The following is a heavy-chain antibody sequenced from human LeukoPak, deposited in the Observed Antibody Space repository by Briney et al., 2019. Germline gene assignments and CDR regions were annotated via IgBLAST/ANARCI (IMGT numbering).Heavy chain of an antibody. V-gene: IGHV3-23*01. Sequence: GGSLRLSCAASGFTFSSYAMSWVRQAPGKGLEWVSAISGSGDSTYYGDSVKGRFTISRDNSKNTLYLQMNSLRAEDTAVYYCARDLTDTNWFDPWGQGTLVTVSS. CDR1: GFTFSSYA. D-gene: IGHD5-18*01. CDR3: ARDLTDTNWFDP. J-gene: IGHJ5*02. CDR2: ISGSGDST.